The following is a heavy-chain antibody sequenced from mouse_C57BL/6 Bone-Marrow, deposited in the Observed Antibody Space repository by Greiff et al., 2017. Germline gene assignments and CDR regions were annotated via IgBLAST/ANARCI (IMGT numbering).Heavy chain of an antibody. CDR1: GYAFSSSW. J-gene: IGHJ2*01. Sequence: VQLQQSGPELVKPGASVKISCKASGYAFSSSWMHWVKQRPGKGLEWIGRIYPGDGDTNYNGKFKGKATLTADKSSSTAYMQLSSLTSEDSAVYFCARSKDSYYFDYWGQGNTLTVSS. CDR3: ARSKDSYYFDY. V-gene: IGHV1-82*01. CDR2: IYPGDGDT.